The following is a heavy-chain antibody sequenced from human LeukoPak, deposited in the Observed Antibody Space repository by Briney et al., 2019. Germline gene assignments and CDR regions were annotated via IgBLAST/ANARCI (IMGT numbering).Heavy chain of an antibody. D-gene: IGHD1-26*01. V-gene: IGHV3-30*02. CDR3: ARDSNPSGSYLYYYYYYMDV. CDR2: IRYDGSNK. CDR1: GFTFSSYG. Sequence: PGGSLRLSCAASGFTFSSYGMHWVRQAPGKGLEWVAFIRYDGSNKYYADSVKGRFTISRDNSKNTLYLQMNSLRAEDTAVYYCARDSNPSGSYLYYYYYYMDVWGKGTTVTVSS. J-gene: IGHJ6*03.